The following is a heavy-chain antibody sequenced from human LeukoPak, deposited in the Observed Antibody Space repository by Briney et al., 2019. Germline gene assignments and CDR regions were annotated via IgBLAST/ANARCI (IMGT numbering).Heavy chain of an antibody. J-gene: IGHJ4*02. CDR3: AKDRYPRIAVVVAATPVDY. D-gene: IGHD2-15*01. Sequence: GGSLRLSCAASGFTLSSYAMSWVRQAPGKGLEWVAVISYDGSNKYYADSVKGRFTISRDNSKNTLYLQMNSLRAEDTAVYYCAKDRYPRIAVVVAATPVDYWGQGTLVTVSS. CDR1: GFTLSSYA. CDR2: ISYDGSNK. V-gene: IGHV3-30*04.